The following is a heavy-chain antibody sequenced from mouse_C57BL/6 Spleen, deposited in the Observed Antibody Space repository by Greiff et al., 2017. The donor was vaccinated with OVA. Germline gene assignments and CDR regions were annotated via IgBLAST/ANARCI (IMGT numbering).Heavy chain of an antibody. J-gene: IGHJ1*03. CDR1: GYSFTDYN. V-gene: IGHV1-39*01. CDR2: INPNYGTT. CDR3: ARGGWLLYFDV. Sequence: EVKVVESGPELVKPGASVKISCKASGYSFTDYNMNWVKQSNGKSLEWIGVINPNYGTTSYNQKFKGKATLTVDQSSSTAYMQLNSLTSEDSAVYYCARGGWLLYFDVWGTGTTVTVSS. D-gene: IGHD2-3*01.